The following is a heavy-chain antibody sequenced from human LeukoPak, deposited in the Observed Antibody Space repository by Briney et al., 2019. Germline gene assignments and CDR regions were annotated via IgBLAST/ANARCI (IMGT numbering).Heavy chain of an antibody. D-gene: IGHD1-1*01. V-gene: IGHV4-39*07. CDR1: GGSISSSSYY. CDR2: IYYSGRT. Sequence: SETLSLTCTVSGGSISSSSYYWGWIRQPPGKGLEWIGSIYYSGRTYYNPSLKSRVTISVDTSKNHFSLKLSSVTAADTAVYYCARDRGTWNDDGFDYWGQGTLVTVSS. J-gene: IGHJ4*02. CDR3: ARDRGTWNDDGFDY.